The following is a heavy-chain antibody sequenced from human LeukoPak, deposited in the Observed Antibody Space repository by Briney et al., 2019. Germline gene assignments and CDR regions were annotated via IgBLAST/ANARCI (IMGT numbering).Heavy chain of an antibody. J-gene: IGHJ4*02. D-gene: IGHD6-13*01. V-gene: IGHV1-2*02. CDR3: ARVTPYSSSWFQNDY. CDR2: INPNSGGT. Sequence: ASVKVSCKASGYTFTGYYIHWVRQAPGQGLEWMGWINPNSGGTNYARKFQGRVTMTRDTSISTAYMELSRLRSDDTAVYYCARVTPYSSSWFQNDYWGQGSLVTVSS. CDR1: GYTFTGYY.